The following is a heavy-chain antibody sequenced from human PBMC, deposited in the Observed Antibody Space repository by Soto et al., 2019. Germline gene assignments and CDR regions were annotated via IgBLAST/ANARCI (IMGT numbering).Heavy chain of an antibody. CDR3: ARVPGP. V-gene: IGHV4-59*08. Sequence: PSETLSLTCTVSGGSISSYYWSWIRQPPGKGLEWIGYFYYSGSTNYNPSLKSRVTISVDTSKNQFSLKLSSVTAADTAAYYCARVPGPGGQGTLVTVSS. CDR1: GGSISSYY. J-gene: IGHJ5*02. CDR2: FYYSGST.